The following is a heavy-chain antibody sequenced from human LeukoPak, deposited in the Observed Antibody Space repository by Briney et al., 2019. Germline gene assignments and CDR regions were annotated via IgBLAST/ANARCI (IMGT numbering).Heavy chain of an antibody. CDR1: GFTFSSYS. V-gene: IGHV3-21*01. CDR3: ARSSAGIAARSRMDV. J-gene: IGHJ6*03. D-gene: IGHD6-6*01. Sequence: GGSLRLSCAASGFTFSSYSMNWVRQAPGKGLEWVSSISSSSSYIYYADSVKGRFTISRDNAKNSLYLQMNSLRAEDTAVYYCARSSAGIAARSRMDVWGKGTTVTVSS. CDR2: ISSSSSYI.